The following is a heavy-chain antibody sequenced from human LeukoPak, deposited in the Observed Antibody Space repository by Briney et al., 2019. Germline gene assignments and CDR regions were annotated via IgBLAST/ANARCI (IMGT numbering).Heavy chain of an antibody. CDR3: ARGGDSPSYFDY. V-gene: IGHV6-1*01. Sequence: SQTLSLTCAISVDSVSSNSAAWNWIRQSPSRGLEWLGRTYYRSKLYNDYAVSVKSRITINPDTSKNQSSLQLNSVPPEDTAVYYCARGGDSPSYFDYWGQGTLVTVSS. CDR2: TYYRSKLYN. CDR1: VDSVSSNSAA. D-gene: IGHD3-22*01. J-gene: IGHJ4*02.